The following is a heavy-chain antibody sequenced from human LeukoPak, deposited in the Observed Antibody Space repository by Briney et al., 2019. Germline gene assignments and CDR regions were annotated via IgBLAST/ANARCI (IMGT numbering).Heavy chain of an antibody. CDR2: ISSSSSYI. J-gene: IGHJ4*02. CDR1: GFTFSSYS. D-gene: IGHD2-21*02. Sequence: GGSLRLSCAASGFTFSSYSMNWVRQAPGKGPEWVSSISSSSSYIYYADSVKGRFTISRDNAKNSLYLQMNSLRAEDTAVYYCAKGPNIVVVTAIHLWGQGTLVTVSS. CDR3: AKGPNIVVVTAIHL. V-gene: IGHV3-21*04.